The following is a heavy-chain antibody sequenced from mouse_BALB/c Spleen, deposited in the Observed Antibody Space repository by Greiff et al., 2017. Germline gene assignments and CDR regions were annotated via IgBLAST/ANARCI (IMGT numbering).Heavy chain of an antibody. D-gene: IGHD2-3*01. Sequence: VQLQQSGGGLVQPGGSRKLSCAASGFTFSSFGMHWVRQAPEKGLEWVAYISSGSSTIYYADTVKGLFTISRDNPKNTLFLQMTSLRSEDTAMYYCARVHDGNYDGMDYWGQGTSVTVSS. CDR1: GFTFSSFG. CDR2: ISSGSSTI. J-gene: IGHJ4*01. CDR3: ARVHDGNYDGMDY. V-gene: IGHV5-17*02.